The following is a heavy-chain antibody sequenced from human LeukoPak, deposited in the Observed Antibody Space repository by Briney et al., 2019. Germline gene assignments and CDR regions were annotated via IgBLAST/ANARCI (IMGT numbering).Heavy chain of an antibody. J-gene: IGHJ4*02. D-gene: IGHD3-22*01. CDR1: GFTFSSYE. Sequence: GGSLRLSCAASGFTFSSYEMNWVRQAPGKGLEWISYISSSSGTIYYADSVKDRFTISRDNAKNSLYLQMNSLRAEDAAVYYCVRDFHVRLYDTGGYSYWGQGTLVTVSS. CDR2: ISSSSGTI. CDR3: VRDFHVRLYDTGGYSY. V-gene: IGHV3-48*03.